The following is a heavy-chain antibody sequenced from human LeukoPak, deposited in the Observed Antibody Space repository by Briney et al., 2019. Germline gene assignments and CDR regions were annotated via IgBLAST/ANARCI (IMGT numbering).Heavy chain of an antibody. D-gene: IGHD3-3*01. J-gene: IGHJ6*03. V-gene: IGHV3-30*01. CDR1: GFTFSSYA. Sequence: PGRSLRLSCAASGFTFSSYAMHWVRQAPGKGLEWVAVISYDGSNKYYADSMKGRFTISRDNSKNTLYLQMNSLRAEDTAVYYCARENYDFWSGYYLHYYYYMDVWGKGTTVTVSS. CDR3: ARENYDFWSGYYLHYYYYMDV. CDR2: ISYDGSNK.